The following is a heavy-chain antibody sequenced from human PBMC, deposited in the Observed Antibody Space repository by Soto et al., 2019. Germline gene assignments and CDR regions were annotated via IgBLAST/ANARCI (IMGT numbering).Heavy chain of an antibody. CDR1: GDSVGNGPYY. CDR3: ARVGTSCHSGRCYYYYGLGL. D-gene: IGHD1-26*01. J-gene: IGHJ6*02. CDR2: IYYSGST. Sequence: QVRLQESGPGLVKPSETLSLSCLVSGDSVGNGPYYWSWIRQPPGKGLEWIGYIYYSGSTNLNPSLESRVNISIDTSKNQFSLKLRSVTAADAAVYFCARVGTSCHSGRCYYYYGLGLWGQGTTVAISS. V-gene: IGHV4-61*01.